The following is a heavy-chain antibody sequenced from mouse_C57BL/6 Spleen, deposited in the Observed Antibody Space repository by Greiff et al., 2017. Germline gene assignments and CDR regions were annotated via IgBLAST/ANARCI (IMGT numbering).Heavy chain of an antibody. V-gene: IGHV5-17*01. CDR1: GFTFSDYG. D-gene: IGHD1-1*01. Sequence: EVMLVESGGGLVKPGGSLKLSCAASGFTFSDYGMHWVRQAPEKGLEWVAYISSGSSTIYYADTVKGRFTISRDNAKDTLFLQMTSLRSEDTAMYYCARLRITAVVATGAMDYWGQGTSVTVSS. CDR3: ARLRITAVVATGAMDY. J-gene: IGHJ4*01. CDR2: ISSGSSTI.